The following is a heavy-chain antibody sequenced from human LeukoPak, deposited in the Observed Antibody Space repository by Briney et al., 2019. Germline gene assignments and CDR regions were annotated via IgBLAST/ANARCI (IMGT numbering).Heavy chain of an antibody. Sequence: GGSLRLSCAASGFTFSSYAMSWVRQAPGKGLEWVSAISGSGGSTYYADSVKGRFTISRDNSKNTLYLQMNSLGAEDTAVYYCAKGTDRVVAATLLPWEYWGQGTLVTVSS. CDR1: GFTFSSYA. CDR3: AKGTDRVVAATLLPWEY. CDR2: ISGSGGST. D-gene: IGHD2-15*01. V-gene: IGHV3-23*01. J-gene: IGHJ4*02.